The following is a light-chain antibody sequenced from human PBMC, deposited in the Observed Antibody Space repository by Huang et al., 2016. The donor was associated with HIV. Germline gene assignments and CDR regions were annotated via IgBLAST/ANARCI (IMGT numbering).Light chain of an antibody. Sequence: EIVMTQSPATLSVSPGERAPLSCRASQSVRSNIAWYQQKPGQAPTPLIYGASARATGIPARFSGSGSGTEFTLTISSLQSEDFAVYYCQQYNNWPPWTFGQGTKVEIK. V-gene: IGKV3-15*01. CDR1: QSVRSN. CDR2: GAS. J-gene: IGKJ1*01. CDR3: QQYNNWPPWT.